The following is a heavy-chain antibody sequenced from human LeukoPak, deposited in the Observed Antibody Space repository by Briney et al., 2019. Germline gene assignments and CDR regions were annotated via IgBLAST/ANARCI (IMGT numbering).Heavy chain of an antibody. Sequence: PGGSLRLSCAASGFTFSNYWMQWVRQAPRKGLMWVSRISKDGSSAAYADSVQGRFTISRDNANNTLFLQMINLRVDDTAVYYCAREEMEVAGLQYWGQGTLVTVSS. J-gene: IGHJ4*01. CDR3: AREEMEVAGLQY. V-gene: IGHV3-74*01. D-gene: IGHD2-15*01. CDR1: GFTFSNYW. CDR2: ISKDGSSA.